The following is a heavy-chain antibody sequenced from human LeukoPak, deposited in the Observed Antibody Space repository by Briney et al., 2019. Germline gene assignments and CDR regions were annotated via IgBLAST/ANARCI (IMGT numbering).Heavy chain of an antibody. CDR2: IWYDGSNK. V-gene: IGHV3-33*06. CDR3: VKEGDVDTAMVNFFDY. D-gene: IGHD5-18*01. Sequence: GGSLRLSCAASGFTFSSYGMHWVRQAPGKGLEWVAVIWYDGSNKYYADSVKGRFTISRDNSKNTLYLQMNSLRAEDTAVYYCVKEGDVDTAMVNFFDYWGQGTLVTVSS. CDR1: GFTFSSYG. J-gene: IGHJ4*02.